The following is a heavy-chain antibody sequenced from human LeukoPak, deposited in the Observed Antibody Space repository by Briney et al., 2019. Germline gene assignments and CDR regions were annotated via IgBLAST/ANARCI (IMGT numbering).Heavy chain of an antibody. CDR2: IKQDEYEF. CDR1: GLPFSRFW. CDR3: ARATGTLRVSNFRAGREHFYYSMDL. V-gene: IGHV3-7*01. J-gene: IGHJ6*03. Sequence: GGSLRLSCAACGLPFSRFWMTCVRQAPGKGLECLAYIKQDEYEFPYGASVKGRFTISRDNVNNLLFLTMTRLRGEDTALYYCARATGTLRVSNFRAGREHFYYSMDLWGKGTAVTVSS. D-gene: IGHD4-17*01.